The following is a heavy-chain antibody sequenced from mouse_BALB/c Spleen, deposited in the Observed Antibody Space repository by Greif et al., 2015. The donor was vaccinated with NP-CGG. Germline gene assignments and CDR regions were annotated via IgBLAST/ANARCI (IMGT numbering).Heavy chain of an antibody. CDR3: ARRTGTEGMDY. V-gene: IGHV1-84*02. CDR2: IYPGSGNT. CDR1: GYTFTDYY. Sequence: QVQLQQPGPELVKPGASVKISCKASGYTFTDYYINWVNQKPGQGLEWIGWIYPGSGNTKYNEKFKGKATLTVDTSSSAAYMQCSSLTSEEAGVYVCARRTGTEGMDYWGQGASVTVSS. D-gene: IGHD3-3*01. J-gene: IGHJ4*01.